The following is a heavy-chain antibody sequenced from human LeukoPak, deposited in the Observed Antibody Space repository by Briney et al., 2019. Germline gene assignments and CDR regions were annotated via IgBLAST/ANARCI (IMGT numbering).Heavy chain of an antibody. CDR2: IIPIFGTA. D-gene: IGHD2-2*01. Sequence: GASVKVSCKASGGTFSSYAISWVRQAPGQGLEWMGGIIPIFGTANYAQKFQGRVTITADESTSTAYMELSSLRSEDTAVYYCASPNLYCSSTSCYRGAFDYWGQGTLVTVSS. CDR3: ASPNLYCSSTSCYRGAFDY. V-gene: IGHV1-69*13. J-gene: IGHJ4*02. CDR1: GGTFSSYA.